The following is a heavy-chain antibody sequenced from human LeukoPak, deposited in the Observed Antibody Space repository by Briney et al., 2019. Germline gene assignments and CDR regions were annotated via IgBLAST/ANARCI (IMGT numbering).Heavy chain of an antibody. CDR1: GFTYG. Sequence: GGSLRLSCAASGFTYGMSWVRQAPGKGLEWVSTISGNGDSTYYADSVKGRFTISRDNSKNTLYLQMNSLRAEDTAVYYCAELGITMIGGVWGKGTTVTISS. CDR2: ISGNGDST. CDR3: AELGITMIGGV. V-gene: IGHV3-23*01. J-gene: IGHJ6*04. D-gene: IGHD3-10*02.